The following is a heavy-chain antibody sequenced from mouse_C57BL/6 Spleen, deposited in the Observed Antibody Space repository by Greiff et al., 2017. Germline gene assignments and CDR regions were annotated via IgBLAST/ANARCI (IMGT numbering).Heavy chain of an antibody. V-gene: IGHV5-17*01. D-gene: IGHD1-1*01. J-gene: IGHJ1*01. CDR1: GFTFSDYG. CDR3: ANYYGSSYWYFDV. Sequence: EVNVVESGGGLVKPGGSLKLSCAASGFTFSDYGMHWVRQAPEKGLEWVAYISSGSSTIYYADTVKGRFTISRDNAKNTLFLQMTSLRSEYTAMYYCANYYGSSYWYFDVWGPGTTVTVSS. CDR2: ISSGSSTI.